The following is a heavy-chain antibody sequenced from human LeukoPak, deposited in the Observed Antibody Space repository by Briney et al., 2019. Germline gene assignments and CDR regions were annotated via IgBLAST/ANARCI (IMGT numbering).Heavy chain of an antibody. J-gene: IGHJ4*02. V-gene: IGHV3-23*01. CDR3: AKDRRSSTFFGEYYFDY. CDR1: GFTFSSYA. Sequence: PGGSLRLSCAASGFTFSSYAMIWVRQAPGKGLEWVSAISGSGGSTYYADSVKGRFTISRDNSKNTLYLQMNSLRAEDTAVYYCAKDRRSSTFFGEYYFDYWGQGTLDTVSS. CDR2: ISGSGGST. D-gene: IGHD2-2*01.